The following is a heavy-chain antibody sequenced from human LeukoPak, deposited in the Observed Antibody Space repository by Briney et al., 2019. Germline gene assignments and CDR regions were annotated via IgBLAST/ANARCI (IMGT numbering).Heavy chain of an antibody. CDR3: ARDSKWLRSTIDY. J-gene: IGHJ4*02. D-gene: IGHD5-12*01. Sequence: GASVKVSCKASGYTFTGYYMHWVRQAPGQGLEWMGWINPNSGGTNYAQKFQGRVTMTRDTSISTAYMELSRLRSDDTAVYYCARDSKWLRSTIDYWGQGTLVTVSS. CDR2: INPNSGGT. CDR1: GYTFTGYY. V-gene: IGHV1-2*02.